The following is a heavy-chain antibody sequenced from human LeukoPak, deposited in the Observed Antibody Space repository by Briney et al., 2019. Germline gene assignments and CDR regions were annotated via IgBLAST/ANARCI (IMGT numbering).Heavy chain of an antibody. CDR2: ISAYNGNT. Sequence: ASVKVSCKASGHTFTSYGISWVRQAPGQGLEWMGWISAYNGNTNCAQKLQGRVTMTTDTSTSTAYMELRSLRSDDTAVYHCARTWIQLWLRKNYYYMDVWGKGTTVTVSS. D-gene: IGHD5-18*01. CDR1: GHTFTSYG. J-gene: IGHJ6*03. V-gene: IGHV1-18*01. CDR3: ARTWIQLWLRKNYYYMDV.